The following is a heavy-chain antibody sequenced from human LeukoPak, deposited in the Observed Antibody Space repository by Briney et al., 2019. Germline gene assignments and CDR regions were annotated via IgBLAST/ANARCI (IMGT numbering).Heavy chain of an antibody. CDR1: GYTFTSYG. Sequence: ASVKVSCKASGYTFTSYGISWVRQAPGQGLEWMGWISAYNGNTNYAQKLQGRVTMTTDTSTSTAYMELRSLRSDDTAVYYCARDNPYYYDSSGYYYGTGAGAFDIWGQGTMVTVSS. J-gene: IGHJ3*02. CDR3: ARDNPYYYDSSGYYYGTGAGAFDI. D-gene: IGHD3-22*01. CDR2: ISAYNGNT. V-gene: IGHV1-18*01.